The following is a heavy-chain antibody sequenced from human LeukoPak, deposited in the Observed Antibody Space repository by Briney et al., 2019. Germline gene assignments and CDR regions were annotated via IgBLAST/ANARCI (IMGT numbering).Heavy chain of an antibody. D-gene: IGHD3-9*01. J-gene: IGHJ6*03. CDR2: ISSSGRTI. V-gene: IGHV3-11*01. Sequence: PGGSLRLSCAASGFTFSDYYMSWIRQAPGKGLEWVSYISSSGRTIYYADSVKGRFTISRDNAKNSLSLQMNSLRAEDTAMYYCARIGSTGYYPLYYYYMDVWGKGTTVTVSS. CDR1: GFTFSDYY. CDR3: ARIGSTGYYPLYYYYMDV.